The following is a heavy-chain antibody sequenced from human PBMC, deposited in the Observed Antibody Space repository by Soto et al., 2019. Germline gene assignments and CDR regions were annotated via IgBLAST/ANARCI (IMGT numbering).Heavy chain of an antibody. V-gene: IGHV3-73*02. D-gene: IGHD5-18*01. J-gene: IGHJ4*02. CDR3: TARRDWTAVDPLEY. Sequence: EVQLVESGGGLVQPGGSLKVSCAASGFTFSDSAMYWVRQASGKGLEWVGRIRNKGNNYATAYTASVKGRFTISRDDSXNTVYLQMNSLKIDDTAVYYCTARRDWTAVDPLEYWGLGTLVTVSS. CDR2: IRNKGNNYAT. CDR1: GFTFSDSA.